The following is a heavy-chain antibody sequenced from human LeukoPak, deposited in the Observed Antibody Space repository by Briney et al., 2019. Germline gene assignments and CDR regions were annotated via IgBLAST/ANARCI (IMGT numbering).Heavy chain of an antibody. CDR1: GFTFDDYA. D-gene: IGHD3-10*01. CDR2: ISWNSGSI. CDR3: AKDMGGSDSGSEDAFDI. V-gene: IGHV3-9*01. J-gene: IGHJ3*02. Sequence: PGRSLRLSCAASGFTFDDYAMHWVRQAPGKGLEWVSGISWNSGSIGYADSVKGRFTISRDNAKNSLYLQMNSLRAEDTALYYCAKDMGGSDSGSEDAFDIWGQGTMVTVS.